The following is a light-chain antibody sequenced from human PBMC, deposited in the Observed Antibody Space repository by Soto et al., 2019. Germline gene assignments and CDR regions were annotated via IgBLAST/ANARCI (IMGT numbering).Light chain of an antibody. CDR1: QSIMSH. CDR3: QQAYKTPRT. Sequence: DIQMTQSPSSLSASVGDRVTITCRASQSIMSHLNWYQHKSGKAPKLLIYAASSLHSGVPSRFSGSGSGTDFTLTISSLQAEDVGTYYCQQAYKTPRTFGQGTKVDI. V-gene: IGKV1-39*01. CDR2: AAS. J-gene: IGKJ1*01.